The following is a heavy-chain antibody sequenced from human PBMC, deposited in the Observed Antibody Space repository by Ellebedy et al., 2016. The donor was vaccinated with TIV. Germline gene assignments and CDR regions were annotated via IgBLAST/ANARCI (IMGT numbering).Heavy chain of an antibody. CDR2: IRSKANSYAT. CDR1: GFTFSGSA. D-gene: IGHD3-3*01. Sequence: PGGSLRLSCAASGFTFSGSAMHWVRQASGKGLEWVGRIRSKANSYATAYAASVKGRFTISRDDSKNTAYLQMNSLKTEDTAVYYCTILYDFWSGSSWGQGTLVTVSS. CDR3: TILYDFWSGSS. V-gene: IGHV3-73*01. J-gene: IGHJ5*02.